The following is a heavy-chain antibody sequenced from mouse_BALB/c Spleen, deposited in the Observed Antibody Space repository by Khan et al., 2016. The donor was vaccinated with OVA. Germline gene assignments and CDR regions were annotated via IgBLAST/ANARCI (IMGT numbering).Heavy chain of an antibody. CDR3: ARSASYWFFDV. Sequence: QIQLVQSGPELKKPGETVKISCKASGYTFTNYGMNWVKQAPGKGLKWMGWINTYTGEPTYADDFKGRFAFSLETSANTAYLQINNLKNEDTAVYFCARSASYWFFDVWGAGTTVTVAS. J-gene: IGHJ1*01. CDR2: INTYTGEP. CDR1: GYTFTNYG. D-gene: IGHD6-1*01. V-gene: IGHV9-3-1*01.